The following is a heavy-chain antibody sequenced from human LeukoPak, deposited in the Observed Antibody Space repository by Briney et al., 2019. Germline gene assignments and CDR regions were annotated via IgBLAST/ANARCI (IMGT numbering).Heavy chain of an antibody. V-gene: IGHV4-4*07. J-gene: IGHJ4*02. CDR2: IHTSGST. D-gene: IGHD3-16*01. CDR1: GGSFSNSY. Sequence: SETPSLTCTVSGGSFSNSYWSWIRQPSGKGLEWIGRIHTSGSTNYNPSLNHRLTMSIDAPKNQISLRLSSVTAADTAIYYCVTDEGGYWGQGTLVTVSS. CDR3: VTDEGGY.